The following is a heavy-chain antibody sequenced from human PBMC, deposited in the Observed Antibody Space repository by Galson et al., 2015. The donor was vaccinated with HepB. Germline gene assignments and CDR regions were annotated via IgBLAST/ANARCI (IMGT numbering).Heavy chain of an antibody. V-gene: IGHV3-23*01. J-gene: IGHJ6*02. CDR1: GFTFSSYA. D-gene: IGHD6-13*01. CDR2: ISGSGGST. CDR3: AKDLAAADHYGMDV. Sequence: LRLSCAASGFTFSSYAMSWVRQAPGKGLEWVSAISGSGGSTYYADSVKGRFTISRDNSKNTLYLQMNSLRAEDTAVYYCAKDLAAADHYGMDVWGRGTTVTVSS.